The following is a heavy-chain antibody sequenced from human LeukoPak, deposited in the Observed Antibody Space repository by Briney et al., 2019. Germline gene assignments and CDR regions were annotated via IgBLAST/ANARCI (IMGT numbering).Heavy chain of an antibody. D-gene: IGHD4-23*01. J-gene: IGHJ3*02. CDR3: ARMGSAVVTPRDAFDI. V-gene: IGHV4-31*03. CDR2: IYYSGST. Sequence: SQTLSLTCTVSGGSISSGGYYWSWIRQHPGEGLEWIGYIYYSGSTYYNPSLKSRVAISVDTSKNQLSLKLSSVTAADTAVYYCARMGSAVVTPRDAFDIWGQGTMVTVSS. CDR1: GGSISSGGYY.